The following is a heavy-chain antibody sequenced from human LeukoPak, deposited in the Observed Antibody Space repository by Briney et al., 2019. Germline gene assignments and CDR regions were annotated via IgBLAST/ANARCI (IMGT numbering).Heavy chain of an antibody. Sequence: PGGSLRLSCTASGFTFSSHAMGWVRQAPGEGLEWVSGVSGNGGTTYFAECVKGRFTISRDNSKNALYLQMNSLRAEDTAVYYCARGVGGRDGSGYHAPWYFDYWGQGTLVTVSS. CDR1: GFTFSSHA. D-gene: IGHD3-22*01. V-gene: IGHV3-23*01. CDR3: ARGVGGRDGSGYHAPWYFDY. J-gene: IGHJ4*02. CDR2: VSGNGGTT.